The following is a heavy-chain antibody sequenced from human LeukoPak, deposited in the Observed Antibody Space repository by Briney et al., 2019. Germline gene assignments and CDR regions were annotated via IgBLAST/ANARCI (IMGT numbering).Heavy chain of an antibody. CDR2: IYYSGST. V-gene: IGHV4-59*01. Sequence: SETLSLTCTVSGGSISSYYWSWIRQPPGKGLEWIGYIYYSGSTNYNPSLKSRVTISVDTSKNQFSLKLSSVTAADTAVYYCARGRALVWAFAIWGQGTMVTVSS. CDR3: ARGRALVWAFAI. J-gene: IGHJ3*02. CDR1: GGSISSYY. D-gene: IGHD6-13*01.